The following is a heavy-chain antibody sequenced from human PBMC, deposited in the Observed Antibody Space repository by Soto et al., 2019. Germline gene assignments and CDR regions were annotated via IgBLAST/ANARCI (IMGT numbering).Heavy chain of an antibody. D-gene: IGHD2-8*01. J-gene: IGHJ6*02. CDR3: ARGSVRYCTNGVCYPPRLWYYGMDV. CDR1: GGTFRSSA. Sequence: SVKVSCKAPGGTFRSSANRWVRQAPGQGLEWMGGIIPIFGTANYAQKFQGRVTITADESTSTAYMELSSLRSEDTAVYYCARGSVRYCTNGVCYPPRLWYYGMDVWLQGTRVTVCS. V-gene: IGHV1-69*13. CDR2: IIPIFGTA.